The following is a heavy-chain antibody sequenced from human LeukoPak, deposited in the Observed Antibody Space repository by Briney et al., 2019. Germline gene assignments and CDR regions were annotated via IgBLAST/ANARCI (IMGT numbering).Heavy chain of an antibody. CDR1: GFTLSSYE. CDR3: ALLATINYYYYGMDV. D-gene: IGHD5-24*01. Sequence: QPGGSLRLSCEASGFTLSSYEVNWVRQAPGKGLEWISYIDSSGITRSYADSVKGRFTLSRDYGKNSMYLQMNDMRGEDTAVYFCALLATINYYYYGMDVWGRGTTVTVS. CDR2: IDSSGITR. J-gene: IGHJ6*02. V-gene: IGHV3-48*03.